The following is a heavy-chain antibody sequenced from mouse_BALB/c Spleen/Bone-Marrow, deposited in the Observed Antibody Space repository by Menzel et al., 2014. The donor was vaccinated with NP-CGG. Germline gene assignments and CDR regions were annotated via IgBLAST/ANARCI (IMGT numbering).Heavy chain of an antibody. V-gene: IGHV5-9-2*01. CDR2: ISGGGSYT. D-gene: IGHD2-4*01. Sequence: DVMLVESGGGLVKSGGSLKLSCAASGFSFNSHGMSWVRQTPEKRLEWVATISGGGSYTFYPDSVKGRFTISRDNAKNNLYLQLSSLRSEDTALYYCARHAYYDQTEVSFVYWGQGTLVTVSA. CDR3: ARHAYYDQTEVSFVY. CDR1: GFSFNSHG. J-gene: IGHJ3*01.